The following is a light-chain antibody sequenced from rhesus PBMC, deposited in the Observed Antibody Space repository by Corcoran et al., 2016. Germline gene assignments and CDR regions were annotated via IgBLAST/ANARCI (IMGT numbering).Light chain of an antibody. Sequence: DIQMTQSPSSLSASVGDKVTITCHASQGISSWLAWYQQKPGKAPKLLIYKASSLQSGVPSRFSGSGSRTDYTLTISSLQSEYFATYYCLQYSMSPFTFGPGTKLDIK. V-gene: IGKV1-22*01. J-gene: IGKJ3*01. CDR2: KAS. CDR1: QGISSW. CDR3: LQYSMSPFT.